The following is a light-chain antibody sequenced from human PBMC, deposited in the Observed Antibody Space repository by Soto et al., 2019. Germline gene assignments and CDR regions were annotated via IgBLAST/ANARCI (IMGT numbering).Light chain of an antibody. J-gene: IGKJ1*01. V-gene: IGKV1-8*01. CDR1: QGISSY. Sequence: AIRMTQSPSSLSASTGDRVTITCRASQGISSYLAWYQQKPGKAPKLLIYAASTLQSGVPSRFSGSGSGTDFTLTISCLQSEDFATYYCQQRSSWPPSWTFGQGTKVDIK. CDR2: AAS. CDR3: QQRSSWPPSWT.